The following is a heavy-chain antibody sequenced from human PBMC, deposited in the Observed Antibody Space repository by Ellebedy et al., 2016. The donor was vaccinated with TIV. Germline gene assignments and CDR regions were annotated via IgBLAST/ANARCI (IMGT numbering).Heavy chain of an antibody. CDR3: ARDNYYGSDGYYYGMDV. V-gene: IGHV3-21*01. D-gene: IGHD3-10*01. CDR2: ISSSSSYI. J-gene: IGHJ6*02. CDR1: GFTFSSYS. Sequence: GESLKISCAASGFTFSSYSMNWVRQAPGKGLEWVSSISSSSSYIYYADSVKGRFTISRDNAKNSLYLQMNSLRAEDTAVYYCARDNYYGSDGYYYGMDVWGQGTTVTVSS.